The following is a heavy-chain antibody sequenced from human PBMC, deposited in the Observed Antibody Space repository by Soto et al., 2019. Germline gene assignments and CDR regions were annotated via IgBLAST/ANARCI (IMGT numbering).Heavy chain of an antibody. CDR2: ISTYNGNT. CDR1: GYPFTSYG. CDR3: ASVMTTFGVISKGPDH. D-gene: IGHD3-3*01. V-gene: IGHV1-18*04. Sequence: QVQLVQSGAEVKRPGASVKVSCKASGYPFTSYGITWVRQAPGQGLEWMGWISTYNGNTNYVESLQGRVTMTTDTSTTTAYKEVRSLRSDDTAVYYCASVMTTFGVISKGPDHWGQGTLVTVSS. J-gene: IGHJ4*02.